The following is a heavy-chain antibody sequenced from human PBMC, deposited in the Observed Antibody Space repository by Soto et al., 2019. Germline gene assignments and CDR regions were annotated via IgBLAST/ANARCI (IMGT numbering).Heavy chain of an antibody. D-gene: IGHD3-16*01. CDR2: ILYDGSYK. V-gene: IGHV3-30*18. J-gene: IGHJ4*02. CDR1: GFTFSSYG. CDR3: AKWNGGFDY. Sequence: QVQLVESGGGVVQPGRSLRLSCAASGFTFSSYGMHWVRQAPGKGLEWVAVILYDGSYKYYADSVKGRFTISRDNSKNTLYLQMNSLRAEDTAVYYCAKWNGGFDYWGQGTLVTVSS.